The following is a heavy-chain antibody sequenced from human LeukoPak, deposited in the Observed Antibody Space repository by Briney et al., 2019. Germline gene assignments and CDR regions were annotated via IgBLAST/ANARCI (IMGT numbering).Heavy chain of an antibody. D-gene: IGHD6-13*01. V-gene: IGHV4-59*01. CDR1: GGSISSYY. CDR3: ARDQPPIAAAGSGMDV. CDR2: IYYSGST. Sequence: SETLSLTCTVSGGSISSYYWSWIRQPPGKGLEWIGYIYYSGSTTYNPTLKSGVTISVAASKNQFSLRLSSVTAADTAVYYCARDQPPIAAAGSGMDVWGQGTTVTVSS. J-gene: IGHJ6*02.